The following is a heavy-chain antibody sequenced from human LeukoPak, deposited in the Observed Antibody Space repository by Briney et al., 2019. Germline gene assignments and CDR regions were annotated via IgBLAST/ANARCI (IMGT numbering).Heavy chain of an antibody. J-gene: IGHJ6*03. D-gene: IGHD2-2*01. CDR2: INPNSGGT. CDR3: ARGPIVVVPAAMFDYYYYYYMDV. CDR1: GYTFTGYY. V-gene: IGHV1-2*04. Sequence: GASVKVSCKASGYTFTGYYMHWVRQAPGQGLEWMGWINPNSGGTNYAQKFQGWVTMTRDTSISTAYMELSRLRSDDTAVYYCARGPIVVVPAAMFDYYYYYYMDVWGKGTTVTVSS.